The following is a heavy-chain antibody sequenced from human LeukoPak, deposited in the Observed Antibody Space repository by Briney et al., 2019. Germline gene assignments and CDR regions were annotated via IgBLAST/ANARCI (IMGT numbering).Heavy chain of an antibody. Sequence: GGSLRLSCVVSGFTFSSYDMHWVRQAPGKGLEWVANVKQDGSEKYYVDSVKGRFTISRDNAKNSLYLQMSSLRADDTAVYYCAREGYDFWSGYFRGLDYWGQGTLVTVSS. V-gene: IGHV3-7*01. D-gene: IGHD3/OR15-3a*01. J-gene: IGHJ4*02. CDR3: AREGYDFWSGYFRGLDY. CDR2: VKQDGSEK. CDR1: GFTFSSYD.